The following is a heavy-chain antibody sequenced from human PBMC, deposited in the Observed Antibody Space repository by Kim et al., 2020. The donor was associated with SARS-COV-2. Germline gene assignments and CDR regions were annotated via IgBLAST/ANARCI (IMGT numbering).Heavy chain of an antibody. V-gene: IGHV4-30-4*01. Sequence: SETLSLTCTVSGGSISSGDYYWSWIRQPPGKGLEWIGYIYYSGSTYYNPSLKSRVTISVDTSKNQFSLKLSSVTAADTAVYYCARTYSSSTRQFDYWGQGTLVTVSS. CDR2: IYYSGST. CDR3: ARTYSSSTRQFDY. D-gene: IGHD6-6*01. CDR1: GGSISSGDYY. J-gene: IGHJ4*02.